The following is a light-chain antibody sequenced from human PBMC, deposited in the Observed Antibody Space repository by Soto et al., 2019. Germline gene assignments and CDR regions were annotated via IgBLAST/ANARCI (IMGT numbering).Light chain of an antibody. CDR1: QSVSSSY. V-gene: IGKV3-20*01. Sequence: EIVLTQSPGTLSLSPGERATVSCRASQSVSSSYVAWYQQKRGQAPRLLIYGASSRATGIPDRFSGTGSGTDFTLIISRLEPEDFAVYYCQQYGSSPQTFGQGTKV. J-gene: IGKJ1*01. CDR3: QQYGSSPQT. CDR2: GAS.